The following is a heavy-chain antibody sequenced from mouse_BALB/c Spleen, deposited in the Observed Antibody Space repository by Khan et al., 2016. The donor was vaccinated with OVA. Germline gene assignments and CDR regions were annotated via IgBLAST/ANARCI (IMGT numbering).Heavy chain of an antibody. J-gene: IGHJ4*01. D-gene: IGHD4-1*01. V-gene: IGHV1-9*01. Sequence: QVQLQQSGAEVMAPGASVKISCKATGYTFTSYWIEWVKQSPGHGFKWIGEILPGNIGLKYNEKFKGMATFTAETSSNTAYVQVRSLTSEDSAVYYCARGGALGRALDFWGQGTSVTVSS. CDR2: ILPGNIGL. CDR1: GYTFTSYW. CDR3: ARGGALGRALDF.